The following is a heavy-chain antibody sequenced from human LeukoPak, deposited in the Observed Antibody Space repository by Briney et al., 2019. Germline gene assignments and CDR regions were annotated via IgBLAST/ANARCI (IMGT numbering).Heavy chain of an antibody. CDR2: IYYSGST. Sequence: SETLSLTCSVSDGSFSSTSSYWSWIRQPPGKGLEWIGYIYYSGSTNYNPSLKSRVTISVDTSKNQFSLKLSSVTAADTAVYYCARATGSGYYNRWGQGTLVTVSS. CDR3: ARATGSGYYNR. V-gene: IGHV4-61*01. J-gene: IGHJ4*02. D-gene: IGHD3-3*01. CDR1: DGSFSSTSSY.